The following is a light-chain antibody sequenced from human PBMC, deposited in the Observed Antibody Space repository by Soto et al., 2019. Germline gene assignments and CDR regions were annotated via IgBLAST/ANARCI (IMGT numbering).Light chain of an antibody. CDR2: GAS. Sequence: EIVLTQSPGTLSLSPGERAILSCRASQSVTNNYLAWYQQKPDQAPRLLIYGASSRATGIPDRFSGTGSGTDFALTISRLEPEDFAVYYCQQYGTSPWTFGQGTTVEIK. V-gene: IGKV3-20*01. CDR3: QQYGTSPWT. CDR1: QSVTNNY. J-gene: IGKJ1*01.